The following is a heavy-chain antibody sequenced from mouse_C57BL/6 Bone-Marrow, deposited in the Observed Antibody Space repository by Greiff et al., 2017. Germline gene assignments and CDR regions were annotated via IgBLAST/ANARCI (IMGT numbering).Heavy chain of an antibody. V-gene: IGHV1-82*01. CDR3: ARKGPGKGYFDY. D-gene: IGHD4-1*01. CDR1: GYAFSSSW. CDR2: IYPGDGDT. Sequence: VQLQQSGPELVKPGASVKISCKASGYAFSSSWMNWVKQRPGKGLEWIGRIYPGDGDTNYNGKFKGKATLTADKSSSTAYMQLSSLTSEDSAVYFCARKGPGKGYFDYWGQGTTLTVSS. J-gene: IGHJ2*01.